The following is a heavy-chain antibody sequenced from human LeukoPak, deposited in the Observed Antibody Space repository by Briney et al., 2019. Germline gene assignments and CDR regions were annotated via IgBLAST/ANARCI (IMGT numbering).Heavy chain of an antibody. CDR1: GFTFNNFG. V-gene: IGHV3-23*01. CDR2: ISGDGRNT. D-gene: IGHD6-6*01. J-gene: IGHJ4*02. Sequence: GGSLRLSCAASGFTFNNFGMAWVRQAPGEGPEWVSTISGDGRNTHYADSVKGRFAISRDNSMSMLFLRMSGLRVEDTALYYCAKDVGGSSFFDYWGQGISVTVSS. CDR3: AKDVGGSSFFDY.